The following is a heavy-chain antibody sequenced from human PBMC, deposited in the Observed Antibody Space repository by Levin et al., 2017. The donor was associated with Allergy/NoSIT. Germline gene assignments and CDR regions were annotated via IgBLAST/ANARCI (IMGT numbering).Heavy chain of an antibody. J-gene: IGHJ4*02. CDR2: ISGSGGST. CDR1: GFTFSSYA. V-gene: IGHV3-23*01. CDR3: AKNNTAMDL. D-gene: IGHD5-18*01. Sequence: GESLKISCAASGFTFSSYAMSWVRQAPGKGLEWVSAISGSGGSTYYADSVKGRFTISRDNSKNTLYLQMNSLRAEDTAVYYCAKNNTAMDLWGQGTLVTVSS.